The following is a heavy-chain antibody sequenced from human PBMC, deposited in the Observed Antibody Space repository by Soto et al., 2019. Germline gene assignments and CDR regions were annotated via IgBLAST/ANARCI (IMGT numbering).Heavy chain of an antibody. J-gene: IGHJ4*02. CDR3: ARDIGFDYVN. Sequence: GGSLRLSCAASGFTFSSYAMGWVRQGPGKGLEWVASIKEDGSEIYYLHSVRGRFSISRDSAGNALHLTMNYLSAEDTGVYFCARDIGFDYVNWGQGTLVTVSS. V-gene: IGHV3-7*01. CDR2: IKEDGSEI. CDR1: GFTFSSYA. D-gene: IGHD3-16*01.